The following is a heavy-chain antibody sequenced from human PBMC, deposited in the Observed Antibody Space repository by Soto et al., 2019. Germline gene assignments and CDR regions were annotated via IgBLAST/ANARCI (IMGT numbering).Heavy chain of an antibody. D-gene: IGHD3-16*01. Sequence: GGSLRLSCAASGFTFSSYGMHWVRQAPGKGLEWVAVISYDGSNKYYADPVKGRFTISRDNSKNTLYLQMNSLRAEDTAVYYCAKDSTPLGGWPWDYYYYYGMDVWGQGTTVTVSS. CDR2: ISYDGSNK. J-gene: IGHJ6*02. V-gene: IGHV3-30*18. CDR1: GFTFSSYG. CDR3: AKDSTPLGGWPWDYYYYYGMDV.